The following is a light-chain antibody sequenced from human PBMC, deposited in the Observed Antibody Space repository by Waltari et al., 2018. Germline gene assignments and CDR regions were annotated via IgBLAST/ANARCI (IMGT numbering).Light chain of an antibody. J-gene: IGKJ4*01. Sequence: DIQVTQPPFSLSASVGDRVTITCRTSQGISKSLNWYQQKPGKAPKLLLFAASRLESGVPSRFSGSGSGTDYTLTISSLQPEDFATYYCQQYYSIPLTFGGGTKVEIK. V-gene: IGKV1-NL1*01. CDR3: QQYYSIPLT. CDR1: QGISKS. CDR2: AAS.